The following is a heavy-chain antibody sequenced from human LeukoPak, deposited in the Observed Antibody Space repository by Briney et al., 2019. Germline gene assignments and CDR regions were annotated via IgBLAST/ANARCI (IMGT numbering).Heavy chain of an antibody. CDR2: IVGSGGST. D-gene: IGHD3-9*01. CDR1: GFTFSNYA. J-gene: IGHJ4*02. Sequence: GASLRLPCAASGFTFSNYAMSWVRQAPGKGLEWVSAIVGSGGSTYYADSVKGRFSISRDNSKNTLFLQMNSLRVEDTALYYCSKWGDYDVLTGYYDSDFWGQGTLVTVSS. CDR3: SKWGDYDVLTGYYDSDF. V-gene: IGHV3-23*01.